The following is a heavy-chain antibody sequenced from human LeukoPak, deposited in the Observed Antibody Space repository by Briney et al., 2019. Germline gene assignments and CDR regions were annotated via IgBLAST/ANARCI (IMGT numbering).Heavy chain of an antibody. V-gene: IGHV3-74*01. D-gene: IGHD3-9*01. CDR3: ASILTGRTGVYYYFDL. CDR1: GFTFSSYW. J-gene: IGHJ2*01. CDR2: INSDGSST. Sequence: GGSLRLSCAASGFTFSSYWMHWVRQAPGKGLVWVSRINSDGSSTSYADSVKGRFTISRDNAKNTLYLQMNSLRAEDTAVYYCASILTGRTGVYYYFDLWGRGTLVTVSS.